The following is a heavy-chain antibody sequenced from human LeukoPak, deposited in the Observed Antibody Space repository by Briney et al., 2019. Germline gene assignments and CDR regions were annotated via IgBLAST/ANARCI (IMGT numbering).Heavy chain of an antibody. Sequence: ASVKVSCKASGYTFTGYYMHWVRQAPGQGLEWMGRIIPILGIANYAQKFQGRVTITADKSTSTAYMELSSLRSEDTAVYYCARAKRLMANFDYWGQGTLVTVSS. CDR1: GYTFTGYY. D-gene: IGHD3-16*01. CDR2: IIPILGIA. CDR3: ARAKRLMANFDY. J-gene: IGHJ4*02. V-gene: IGHV1-69*04.